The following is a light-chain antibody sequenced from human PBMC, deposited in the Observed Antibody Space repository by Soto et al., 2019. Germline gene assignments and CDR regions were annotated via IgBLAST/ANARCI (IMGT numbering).Light chain of an antibody. CDR2: DVS. Sequence: QSVLTQPASVSGSPGQSITISCTGTSSDLDGYNYVSWYQYHPGKAPKLMIYDVSNRPSGISNRFSGSKSGTSATLGITGLQTGDEADYYCGTWDSSLSAFVFGTGTKLTVL. CDR1: SSDLDGYNY. V-gene: IGLV2-14*01. J-gene: IGLJ1*01. CDR3: GTWDSSLSAFV.